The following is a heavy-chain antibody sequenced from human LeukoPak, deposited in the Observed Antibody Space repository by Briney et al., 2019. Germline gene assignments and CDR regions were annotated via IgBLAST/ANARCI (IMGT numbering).Heavy chain of an antibody. CDR1: GLAFSSYW. D-gene: IGHD1-26*01. J-gene: IGHJ4*02. Sequence: GGSLRLSCAASGLAFSSYWMHWVRQAPGKGLVWVSRINSDGSSTSYADSVKGRFTISRDNAKNSLYLQMNSLRAEDTAVYYCARDVEEWEPYYWGQGTLVTVSS. CDR3: ARDVEEWEPYY. V-gene: IGHV3-74*01. CDR2: INSDGSST.